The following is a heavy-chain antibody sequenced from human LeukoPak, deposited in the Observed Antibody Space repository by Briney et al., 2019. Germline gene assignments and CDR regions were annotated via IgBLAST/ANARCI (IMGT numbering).Heavy chain of an antibody. CDR1: GFTFSNYP. V-gene: IGHV3-48*01. Sequence: GGSLLLSCAASGFTFSNYPMNWVRQAPGKGLEGVSYISSSAIYYSDSVRGGVTISRDNAKNSLSLQMNSLRADDTAVYYCARDGGIQWELDYWGQGILVTVSS. CDR3: ARDGGIQWELDY. J-gene: IGHJ4*02. D-gene: IGHD1-26*01. CDR2: ISSSAI.